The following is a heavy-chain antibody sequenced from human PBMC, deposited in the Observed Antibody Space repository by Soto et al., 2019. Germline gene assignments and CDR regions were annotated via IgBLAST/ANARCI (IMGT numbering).Heavy chain of an antibody. CDR2: IHSSGSI. CDR1: GGSISSDDYY. Sequence: SETLSLTCTVSGGSISSDDYYWSWIRQAPGRGLECIGYIHSSGSIYYNPSLKSRATMSIDTAGNQFSLKVSSVTVADTAVYYCARDLDGLHDDTSGPFPRPGWGQGTLVTVSS. J-gene: IGHJ1*01. V-gene: IGHV4-30-4*01. CDR3: ARDLDGLHDDTSGPFPRPG. D-gene: IGHD3-22*01.